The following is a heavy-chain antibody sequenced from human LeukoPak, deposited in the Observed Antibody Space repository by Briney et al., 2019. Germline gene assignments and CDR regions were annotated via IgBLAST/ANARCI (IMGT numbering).Heavy chain of an antibody. J-gene: IGHJ5*02. CDR3: ARPRYSGSYSGVYNWFDP. D-gene: IGHD1-26*01. Sequence: PSETLSLTCTVSGGSISSYYWSWIRQPPGKGLEWIGYIYYSGSTNYNPSLKSRVTISVDTSKNQFSLKLSSVTAADTAVYYCARPRYSGSYSGVYNWFDPWGQGTLVTVSS. CDR1: GGSISSYY. CDR2: IYYSGST. V-gene: IGHV4-59*12.